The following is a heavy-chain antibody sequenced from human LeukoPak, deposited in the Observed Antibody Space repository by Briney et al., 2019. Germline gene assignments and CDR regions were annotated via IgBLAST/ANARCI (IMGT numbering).Heavy chain of an antibody. CDR1: GFTFSKYG. D-gene: IGHD5-18*01. J-gene: IGHJ4*02. V-gene: IGHV3-33*01. CDR3: ARTGDTERFDY. Sequence: PGGSLRLSCAASGFTFSKYGMHWVRQAPGKGLEWVALIRYDGSKKDYADSVKGRFTISRDNSKNTLHLQMNSLRAEDTAVYYCARTGDTERFDYWGQGTPVTVSS. CDR2: IRYDGSKK.